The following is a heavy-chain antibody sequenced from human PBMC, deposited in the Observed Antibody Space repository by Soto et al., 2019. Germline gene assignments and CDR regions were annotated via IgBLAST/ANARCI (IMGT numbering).Heavy chain of an antibody. D-gene: IGHD1-1*01. CDR3: ARARGESPMVQEDFCDN. Sequence: HVQLVQSGAEVKKPGSSVKVSCKASGGTFSSDAISWVRQAPGQGLEWMGGIIPIFAPANYAQKIRGRVTITADDSTTTAYMELSSLTSEDTAMYYCARARGESPMVQEDFCDNWGQGTLVSVAS. V-gene: IGHV1-69*01. CDR1: GGTFSSDA. J-gene: IGHJ4*02. CDR2: IIPIFAPA.